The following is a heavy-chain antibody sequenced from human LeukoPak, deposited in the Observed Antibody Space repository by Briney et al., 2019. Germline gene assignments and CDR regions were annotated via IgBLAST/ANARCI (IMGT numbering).Heavy chain of an antibody. D-gene: IGHD4-11*01. CDR3: ARGAGGFSNYNWFDP. J-gene: IGHJ5*02. V-gene: IGHV4-39*07. Sequence: PSETLSLTCTVSGGSISSSNYYWGWIRQPPGKGLDWIGSVYYSGTTTYNPSLESRVTISVDTSKNQFSLKLGSVTAADTAVYYCARGAGGFSNYNWFDPWGQGTLVTVSS. CDR1: GGSISSSNYY. CDR2: VYYSGTT.